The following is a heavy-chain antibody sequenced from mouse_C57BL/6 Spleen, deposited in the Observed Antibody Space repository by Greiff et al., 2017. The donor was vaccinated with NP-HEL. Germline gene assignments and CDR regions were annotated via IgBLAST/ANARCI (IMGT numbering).Heavy chain of an antibody. V-gene: IGHV5-17*01. CDR2: ISSGSSTT. CDR3: ARTGSYAMDD. D-gene: IGHD4-1*01. Sequence: EVKLMESGGGLVKPGGSLKLSCAASGFTFSDYGMHWVRQAPEKGLEWVAYISSGSSTTYYADTVKGRFTISRDNAKNILFLQMTSLRSEDTAMYYCARTGSYAMDDWGQGTSVTVSS. J-gene: IGHJ4*01. CDR1: GFTFSDYG.